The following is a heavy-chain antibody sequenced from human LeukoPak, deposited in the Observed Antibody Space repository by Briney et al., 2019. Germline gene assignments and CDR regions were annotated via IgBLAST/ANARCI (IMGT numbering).Heavy chain of an antibody. D-gene: IGHD4-17*01. V-gene: IGHV3-23*01. CDR3: ASTVTNLHYYYGMDV. CDR1: GFTFSSYA. CDR2: ISGSGGSI. J-gene: IGHJ6*02. Sequence: PGGSLRLSYAASGFTFSSYAMSWVRQAPGKGLEWVSDISGSGGSIYYADSVQGRFTISRDNSKKTVYLQMNSLRAEDTAVYYCASTVTNLHYYYGMDVWGRGTTFTVSS.